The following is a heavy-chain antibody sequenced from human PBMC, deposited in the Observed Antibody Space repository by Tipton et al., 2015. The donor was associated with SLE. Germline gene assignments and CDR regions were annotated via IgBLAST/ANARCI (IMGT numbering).Heavy chain of an antibody. CDR1: GGSINTFF. CDR2: IYYSGST. Sequence: GLVKPSETLSLTCTVSGGSINTFFWSWIRQPPGKGLEWIGYIYYSGSTHYNPSLKSRVTMSVDTSKNQFSLKLTSVTAADTAVYYCARLEDPFGIFGVPKGWFDPWGQGTLVTVSS. CDR3: ARLEDPFGIFGVPKGWFDP. V-gene: IGHV4-59*01. D-gene: IGHD3-3*01. J-gene: IGHJ5*02.